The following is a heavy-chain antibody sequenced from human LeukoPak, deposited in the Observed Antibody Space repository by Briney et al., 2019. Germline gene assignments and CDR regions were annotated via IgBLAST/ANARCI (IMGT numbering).Heavy chain of an antibody. CDR3: ARDISGSYLNWFDP. V-gene: IGHV4-30-2*04. J-gene: IGHJ5*02. D-gene: IGHD1-26*01. Sequence: GYIYHSGSTYYNPSLKSRVTTSVDTSKNQFSLKLSSVTAADTAVYYCARDISGSYLNWFDPWGQGTLVTVSS. CDR2: IYHSGST.